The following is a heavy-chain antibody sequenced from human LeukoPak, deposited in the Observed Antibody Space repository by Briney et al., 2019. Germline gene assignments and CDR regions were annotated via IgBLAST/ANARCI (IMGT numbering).Heavy chain of an antibody. Sequence: PGGSLRLSCAASGFTFNNYAMSWVRQAPGKGLEWVSVIYSGGSTYYADSVMGRFTISRDNSKNTLYLQMNSLRAEDTAVYYCARVKAGYYYYMDVWGKGTTVTVSS. CDR3: ARVKAGYYYYMDV. J-gene: IGHJ6*03. CDR1: GFTFNNYA. V-gene: IGHV3-53*01. CDR2: IYSGGST. D-gene: IGHD3-10*01.